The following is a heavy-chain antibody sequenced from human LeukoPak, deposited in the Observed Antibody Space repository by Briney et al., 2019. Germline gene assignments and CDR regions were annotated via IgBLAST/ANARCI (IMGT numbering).Heavy chain of an antibody. J-gene: IGHJ4*02. Sequence: SETLSLTCAVYGGSFSDYYWSWIRQPPGKGLEWVGEINHSGSTNYNPSLKSRVTISIDTSKNQFSLKLSSVTAADTAVYYCARGLGIVVVPVASAFDYWGQGTLVTVSS. V-gene: IGHV4-34*01. CDR2: INHSGST. CDR3: ARGLGIVVVPVASAFDY. D-gene: IGHD2-2*01. CDR1: GGSFSDYY.